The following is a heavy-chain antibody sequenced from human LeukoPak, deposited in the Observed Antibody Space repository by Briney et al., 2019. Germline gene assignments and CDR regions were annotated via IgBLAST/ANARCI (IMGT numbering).Heavy chain of an antibody. CDR1: GDPINSYY. J-gene: IGHJ5*02. CDR3: ARGDYVWGSNRLGWFDP. CDR2: IYYSGST. V-gene: IGHV4-59*01. D-gene: IGHD3-16*02. Sequence: SETLSLTCTVSGDPINSYYWSWLRQPPGKGLEWIGYIYYSGSTNYNASLKSRVTMSIDTSKNQFSLKLSSVTAADTAVYYCARGDYVWGSNRLGWFDPWGQGTLVTVSS.